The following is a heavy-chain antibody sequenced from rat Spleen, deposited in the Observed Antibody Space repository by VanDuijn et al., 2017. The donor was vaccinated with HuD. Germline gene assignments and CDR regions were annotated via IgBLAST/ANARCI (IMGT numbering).Heavy chain of an antibody. CDR2: ISYEGSST. J-gene: IGHJ3*01. V-gene: IGHV5-22*01. CDR1: GFTFSDYY. CDR3: ATRDGGYPG. D-gene: IGHD1-11*01. Sequence: EVQLVESGGGLVQPGRSLKLSCVASGFTFSDYYIAWVRQAPKKGLEWVASISYEGSSTYYGDSVKGRVTISRDNAKSTLYLQMNSLRSEDTATYYCATRDGGYPGWGQGTLVTVSS.